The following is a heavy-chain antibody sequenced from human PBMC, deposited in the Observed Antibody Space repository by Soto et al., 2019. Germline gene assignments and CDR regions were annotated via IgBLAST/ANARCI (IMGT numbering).Heavy chain of an antibody. CDR1: GFTFTSSA. D-gene: IGHD6-13*01. CDR3: ARDTTIAAAGRNYYYGMDV. J-gene: IGHJ6*02. Sequence: ASVKVSCKASGFTFTSSAVQWVRQARGQRLEWIGWIVVGSGNTNYAQKFQERVTITRDMSTSTAYMELSSLRSEDTAVYYCARDTTIAAAGRNYYYGMDVWGQGTTVTVSS. CDR2: IVVGSGNT. V-gene: IGHV1-58*01.